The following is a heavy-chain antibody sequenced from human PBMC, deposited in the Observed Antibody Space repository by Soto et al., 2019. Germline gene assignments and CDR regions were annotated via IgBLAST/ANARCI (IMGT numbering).Heavy chain of an antibody. Sequence: LETLSLTCTVSGGSISSYYWSWIRQPPGKGLEWIGYIHDSGSTNYNPSLKNRVTISVDTPTNQFSLRLSSVTAADTAVYYCARGLGYCSSTRCPTWFDPWGRGTLVTVSS. V-gene: IGHV4-59*01. D-gene: IGHD2-2*01. CDR1: GGSISSYY. J-gene: IGHJ5*02. CDR3: ARGLGYCSSTRCPTWFDP. CDR2: IHDSGST.